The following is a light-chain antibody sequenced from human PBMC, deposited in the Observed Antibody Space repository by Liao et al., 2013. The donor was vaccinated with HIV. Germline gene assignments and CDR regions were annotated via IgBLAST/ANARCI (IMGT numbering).Light chain of an antibody. Sequence: SYVLTQPPSVSVAPGKTARITCGGNNIGSKTVHWYQQKPGQAPVLVINYDSGRPSGVPERFSGSNSGNTATLSISRVEAGDEADYYCQVWDSNSDHPYVFGTGTKVTVL. CDR3: QVWDSNSDHPYV. CDR1: NIGSKT. V-gene: IGLV3-21*01. J-gene: IGLJ1*01. CDR2: YDS.